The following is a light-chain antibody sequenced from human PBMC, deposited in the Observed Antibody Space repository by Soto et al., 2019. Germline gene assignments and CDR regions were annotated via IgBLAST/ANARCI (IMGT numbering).Light chain of an antibody. CDR1: SSDVGGYNY. Sequence: QSALTQPRSVSGSPGQSVTISCTGTSSDVGGYNYVSWYQQHPGKAPKLMIYDVSKRPSGVPDRFSGSKSGNTASLTISGLQAEDVADYYCCSDAGSYTHVFGTGTKLTVL. V-gene: IGLV2-11*01. CDR2: DVS. CDR3: CSDAGSYTHV. J-gene: IGLJ1*01.